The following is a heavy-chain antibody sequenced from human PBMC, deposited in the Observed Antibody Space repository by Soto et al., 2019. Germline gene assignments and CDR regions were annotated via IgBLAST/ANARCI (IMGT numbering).Heavy chain of an antibody. V-gene: IGHV1-69*13. D-gene: IGHD2-15*01. CDR3: ASSIEGHYAGYCSGGSCYGYYGMDV. J-gene: IGHJ6*02. CDR1: RGTFSSYA. CDR2: IIPIFGTA. Sequence: ASVKVSCKASRGTFSSYAISWVRQAPGQGLEWMGGIIPIFGTANYAQKFQGRVTITADESTSTAYMELSSLRSEDTAVYYCASSIEGHYAGYCSGGSCYGYYGMDVWGQGTTVTVSS.